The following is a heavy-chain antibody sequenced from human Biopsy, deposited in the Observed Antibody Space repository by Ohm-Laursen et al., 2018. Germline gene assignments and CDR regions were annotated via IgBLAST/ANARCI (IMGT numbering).Heavy chain of an antibody. V-gene: IGHV1-2*02. CDR2: INPNSGGT. J-gene: IGHJ2*01. CDR3: ARGGLNYWYFDL. CDR1: GYTFTDSY. D-gene: IGHD1-26*01. Sequence: GASVKVSCKASGYTFTDSYMHWVRQAPGQGLEWMGWINPNSGGTNYARKFQGRVTMTRDTSMSTAYMELNRLRSDDTAVYYCARGGLNYWYFDLWGRGTLVTVSS.